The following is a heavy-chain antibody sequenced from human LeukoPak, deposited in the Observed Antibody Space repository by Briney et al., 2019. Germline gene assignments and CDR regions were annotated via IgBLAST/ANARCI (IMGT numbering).Heavy chain of an antibody. Sequence: PSETLSLTCTVSGGSISSSSYYWGWIRQPPGKGLEWIVSIYYSGSTYYNPSLKSRFTISVDTSKNQFSLKLSSVTAADTAVYYCARAYSSGWHGPQNWFDPWGQGTLVTVSS. CDR3: ARAYSSGWHGPQNWFDP. CDR2: IYYSGST. J-gene: IGHJ5*02. V-gene: IGHV4-39*01. CDR1: GGSISSSSYY. D-gene: IGHD6-19*01.